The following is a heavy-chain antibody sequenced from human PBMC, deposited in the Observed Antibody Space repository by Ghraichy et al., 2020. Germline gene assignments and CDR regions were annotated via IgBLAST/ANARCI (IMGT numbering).Heavy chain of an antibody. CDR2: IYHTGSR. Sequence: SETLSLTCTVSGDSITSHFWSWIRQSPGKGLEWIGYIYHTGSRNYNPSLKGRLTMSVDTSKNQFSLKLRSVTAADTAVYYCARDMRRGDNEYYNGMDVWGQGTRVSVS. J-gene: IGHJ6*02. CDR1: GDSITSHF. V-gene: IGHV4-59*11. D-gene: IGHD3-16*01. CDR3: ARDMRRGDNEYYNGMDV.